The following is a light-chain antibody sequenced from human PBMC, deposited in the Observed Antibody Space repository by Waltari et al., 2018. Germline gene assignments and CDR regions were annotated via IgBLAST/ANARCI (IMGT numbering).Light chain of an antibody. CDR2: KGI. V-gene: IGLV8-61*01. Sequence: QTVVTQEPSLSVSPGGTVTLTCALSSGSVSSTSYPTWYQQTPGQPPCTLVYKGISRSSGVPDRFSGSILGNTAALTITGAQADDESDYYCSMYMGSGVWVFGGGTKLTVL. CDR3: SMYMGSGVWV. J-gene: IGLJ3*02. CDR1: SGSVSSTSY.